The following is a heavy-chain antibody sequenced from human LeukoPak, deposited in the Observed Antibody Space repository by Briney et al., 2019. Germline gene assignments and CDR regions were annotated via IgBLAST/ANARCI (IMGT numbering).Heavy chain of an antibody. Sequence: PSETLSLTCTVSGGSISSYYWSWIRQPPGKGLEWIGYIYYSGSTNYNPSLKSRVTISVDTSKNQFSLELSSVTAADTAVYYCARDRAYCSGGSCYDDAFDIWGQGTMVTVSS. CDR2: IYYSGST. D-gene: IGHD2-15*01. J-gene: IGHJ3*02. CDR1: GGSISSYY. CDR3: ARDRAYCSGGSCYDDAFDI. V-gene: IGHV4-59*01.